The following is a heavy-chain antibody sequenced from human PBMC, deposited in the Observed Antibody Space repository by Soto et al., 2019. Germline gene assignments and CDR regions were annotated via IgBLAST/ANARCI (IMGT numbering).Heavy chain of an antibody. Sequence: SETLSLTCAVYGGSFSGYYWSWIRQPPGKGLEWIGEINHSGSTNYNPSLKSRVTISVDTSKNQFSLKLSSVTAADTAVYYCARRPHKVPFYYFDYWGQGTLVTVSS. CDR1: GGSFSGYY. CDR3: ARRPHKVPFYYFDY. J-gene: IGHJ4*02. CDR2: INHSGST. V-gene: IGHV4-34*01.